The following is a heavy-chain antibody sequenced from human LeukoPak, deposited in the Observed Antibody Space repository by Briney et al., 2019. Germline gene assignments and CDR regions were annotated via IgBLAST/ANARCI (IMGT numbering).Heavy chain of an antibody. CDR1: GGSISSYY. CDR3: GRWAVGAAAGINWFDP. CDR2: IYYSGST. D-gene: IGHD6-13*01. V-gene: IGHV4-59*01. J-gene: IGHJ5*02. Sequence: SETLSLTCTVSGGSISSYYWSWIRQPPGKGVVWIGYIYYSGSTNYNPSLKSRVTISVDTSKNQFSLKLSSVTAADTAVYYCGRWAVGAAAGINWFDPWGQGTLVTVSS.